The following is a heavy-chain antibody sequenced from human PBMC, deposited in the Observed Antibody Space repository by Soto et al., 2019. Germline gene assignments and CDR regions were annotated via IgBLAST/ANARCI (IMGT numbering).Heavy chain of an antibody. CDR3: MRNNSISTSRCYYALDV. CDR2: INPNSGDT. D-gene: IGHD2-2*01. J-gene: IGHJ6*04. CDR1: GYTFSDHY. V-gene: IGHV1-2*04. Sequence: QVQLVQSGAEVKKPGASVKVSCKASGYTFSDHYMHWVRQAPGQGLEWMGWINPNSGDTNYAQKFQGWVTMTRDTSFNTTNMEQSRLTSAVTAVNYCMRNNSISTSRCYYALDVWGKATRVNVAS.